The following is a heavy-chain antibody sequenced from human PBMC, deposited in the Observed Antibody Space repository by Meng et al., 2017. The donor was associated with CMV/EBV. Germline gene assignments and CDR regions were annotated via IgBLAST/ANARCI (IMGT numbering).Heavy chain of an antibody. CDR2: TYYRSKWYN. CDR3: AREDSSGWYAGPFDY. D-gene: IGHD6-19*01. Sequence: SQSLSLTRAISGDIFSINSAAWNWIRQSPSRVLEWLGRTYYRSKWYNDYAVTVKSRITINPDTSTNQFSLQLNSVTPEDTAVYYCAREDSSGWYAGPFDYWGQGTLVTVSS. J-gene: IGHJ4*02. V-gene: IGHV6-1*01. CDR1: GDIFSINSAA.